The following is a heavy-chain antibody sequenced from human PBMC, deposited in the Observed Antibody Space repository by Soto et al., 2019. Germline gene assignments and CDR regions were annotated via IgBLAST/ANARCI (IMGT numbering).Heavy chain of an antibody. J-gene: IGHJ6*03. Sequence: PSETLSLTCTVSGGSISSYYWSWIRQPPGKGLEWIGYIYYSGSTNYNPSLKSRVTISVDTSKNQFSLKLSSVTAADTAVYYCARGRITETYYYYYMDVWGKGTTVT. V-gene: IGHV4-59*01. D-gene: IGHD1-7*01. CDR3: ARGRITETYYYYYMDV. CDR2: IYYSGST. CDR1: GGSISSYY.